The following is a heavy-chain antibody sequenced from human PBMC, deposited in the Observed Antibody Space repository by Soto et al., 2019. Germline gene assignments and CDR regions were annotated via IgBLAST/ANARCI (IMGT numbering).Heavy chain of an antibody. V-gene: IGHV4-4*02. D-gene: IGHD1-26*01. CDR2: IFHSGST. CDR3: ARGDSGSYPREGLGYYYVVDI. CDR1: GGSISGDYW. J-gene: IGHJ6*02. Sequence: QVRLQESGPGLVKPSGTLSLACVVSGGSISGDYWWTWVRQSPGKGLEWLGEIFHSGSTNSNPSLKTRVTLSVDKSKRAFSLNLTSVTAADTPVYYCARGDSGSYPREGLGYYYVVDIWGQGTTVTVSS.